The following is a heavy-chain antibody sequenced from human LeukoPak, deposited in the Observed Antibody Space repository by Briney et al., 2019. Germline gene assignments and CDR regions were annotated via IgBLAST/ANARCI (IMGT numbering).Heavy chain of an antibody. D-gene: IGHD3-22*01. Sequence: SETLSLTCAVYGGSFSGYYWTWIRQPPGKGLEWIGHIYYSGNTIYNPSLKSRVTISVDTSKNQFSLKLTSVTTADTAVYYCAGEDYFDSSGYASWRFDIWGQGTMVTVSS. CDR3: AGEDYFDSSGYASWRFDI. CDR2: IYYSGNT. CDR1: GGSFSGYY. V-gene: IGHV4-59*01. J-gene: IGHJ3*02.